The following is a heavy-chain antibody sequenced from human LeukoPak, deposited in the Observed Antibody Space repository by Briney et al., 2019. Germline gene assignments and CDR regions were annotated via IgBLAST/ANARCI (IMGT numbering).Heavy chain of an antibody. CDR3: ARRPDSSSVYYYYMDV. CDR1: GGSISSYY. V-gene: IGHV4-59*08. J-gene: IGHJ6*03. Sequence: SETLSLTCTVSGGSISSYYWSWIRQPPGKGLEWIGYIYYSGSTNYNPSLKSRVTISVDTSKNQFSLKLSSVTAADTAVYYCARRPDSSSVYYYYMDVWGKGTTVTVSS. CDR2: IYYSGST. D-gene: IGHD6-13*01.